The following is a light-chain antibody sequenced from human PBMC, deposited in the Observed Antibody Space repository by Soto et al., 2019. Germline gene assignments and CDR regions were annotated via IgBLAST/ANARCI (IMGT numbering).Light chain of an antibody. CDR1: SSDVGGYNY. CDR3: CSFTTSNTWV. Sequence: QSALTQPASVSGSPGQSITISCTGTSSDVGGYNYVSWYQQHTGKAPRRMIYDVSNRPSGVSTRFSGSKSGNTASLTISGLQAEDEADYYCCSFTTSNTWVFGGGTKVTVL. J-gene: IGLJ3*02. V-gene: IGLV2-14*01. CDR2: DVS.